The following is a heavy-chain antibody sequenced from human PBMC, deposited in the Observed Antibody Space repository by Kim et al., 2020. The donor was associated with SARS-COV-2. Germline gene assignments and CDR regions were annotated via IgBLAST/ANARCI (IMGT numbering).Heavy chain of an antibody. D-gene: IGHD3-10*01. CDR2: ISGSGGST. V-gene: IGHV3-23*01. Sequence: GGSLRLSCAASGFTFSSYAMSWVRQAPGKGLEWVSAISGSGGSTYYADSVKGRFTISRDNSKNTLYLQMNSLRAEDTAVYYCAKEEVRGVITPLYGMDVWGQGTTVTVSS. CDR1: GFTFSSYA. J-gene: IGHJ6*02. CDR3: AKEEVRGVITPLYGMDV.